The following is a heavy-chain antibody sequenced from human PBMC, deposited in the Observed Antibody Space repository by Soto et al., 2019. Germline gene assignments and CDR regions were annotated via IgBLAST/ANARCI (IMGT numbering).Heavy chain of an antibody. CDR3: ARYSNYPANWFDP. Sequence: SVKVSCKASGGTFSSYAISWVRQAPGQGLEWMGGIIPIFGTANYAQKFQGRVTITADESTSTAYMELSSLRSEDTAVYYCARYSNYPANWFDPWGQGTLVTVSS. CDR2: IIPIFGTA. D-gene: IGHD4-4*01. V-gene: IGHV1-69*13. J-gene: IGHJ5*02. CDR1: GGTFSSYA.